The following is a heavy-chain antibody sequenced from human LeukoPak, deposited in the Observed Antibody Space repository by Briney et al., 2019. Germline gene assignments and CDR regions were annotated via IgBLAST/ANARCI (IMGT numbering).Heavy chain of an antibody. D-gene: IGHD2-2*01. Sequence: SETLSLTCAVCGGSISRYYWSWIRQPAGRGLEWIGHIHTSGSTNYNPSLRSRVTMSIDMSENQFSLRLNSVTAADTAIYYCARVRYQGFDPWGQGTLVTVSS. V-gene: IGHV4-4*07. CDR2: IHTSGST. J-gene: IGHJ5*02. CDR3: ARVRYQGFDP. CDR1: GGSISRYY.